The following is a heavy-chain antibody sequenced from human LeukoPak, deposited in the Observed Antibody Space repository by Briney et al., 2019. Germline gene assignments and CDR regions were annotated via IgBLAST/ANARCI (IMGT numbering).Heavy chain of an antibody. V-gene: IGHV4-59*08. CDR2: INYSGRI. D-gene: IGHD3-22*01. CDR3: ARLVDYDNSGDPDIFDI. J-gene: IGHJ3*02. CDR1: SGFIRSYY. Sequence: SETLSLTCSVSSGFIRSYYWSWLRQTPGKGLEWVAFINYSGRINYNPSLQSRVSMSLDTSKTLFSLQLRSVMPADTSVYYCARLVDYDNSGDPDIFDIWGQGTIVSIS.